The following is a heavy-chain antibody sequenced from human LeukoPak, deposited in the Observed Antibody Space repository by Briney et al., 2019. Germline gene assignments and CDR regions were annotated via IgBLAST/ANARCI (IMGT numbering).Heavy chain of an antibody. CDR1: SGSIRSDSYY. CDR3: AREGTVVIPAGYSYQIDS. J-gene: IGHJ4*02. V-gene: IGHV4-61*02. D-gene: IGHD2-2*01. Sequence: SETLSLTCIVSSGSIRSDSYYWSWIRQPAGKGLEWIGRIYSSGSTNYNPSLKSRVVISVDTSKNQFSLELSSVTAADTAVYYCAREGTVVIPAGYSYQIDSWGQGTLVTVSS. CDR2: IYSSGST.